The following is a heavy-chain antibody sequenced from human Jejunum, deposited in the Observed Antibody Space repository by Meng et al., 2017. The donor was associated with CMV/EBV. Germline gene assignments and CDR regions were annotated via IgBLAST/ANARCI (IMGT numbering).Heavy chain of an antibody. CDR3: VRDKPHNWFDP. Sequence: AVSGFIFSNYGMHWVRQAPGKGLVWVSRVNNDGSDTIYADSVKGRFTISRDNAKKTLYLQMNSLRAEDTGVYYCVRDKPHNWFDPWGQGTLVTVSS. J-gene: IGHJ5*02. V-gene: IGHV3-74*01. CDR2: VNNDGSDT. CDR1: GFIFSNYG.